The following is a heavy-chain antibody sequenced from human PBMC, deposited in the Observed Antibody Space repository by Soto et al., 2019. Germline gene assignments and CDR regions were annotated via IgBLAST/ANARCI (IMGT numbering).Heavy chain of an antibody. V-gene: IGHV1-8*02. J-gene: IGHJ5*01. CDR1: GYTFNNYD. CDR3: TRAYGAETFDF. CDR2: MNPNSGNT. Sequence: VASVKVSCKASGYTFNNYDIHWVRQAPGHGLEWVGWMNPNSGNTGYAQNFRGRVTMTQNTAIGTAYMELSSLRSDDTATYYCTRAYGAETFDFWGQGTRVTVSS. D-gene: IGHD2-8*01.